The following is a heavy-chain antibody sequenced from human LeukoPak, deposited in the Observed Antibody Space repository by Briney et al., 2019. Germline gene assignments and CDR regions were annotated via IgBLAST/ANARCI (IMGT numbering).Heavy chain of an antibody. CDR1: GGSISSYY. Sequence: PSETLSLTCTVSGGSISSYYWSWIRQPPGKGLEWIGYIYYSGSTNYNPSLKSRVTISVDTSKNQFSLKLSSVTAADTAVYYCARVYGSSSSGIFDYWGQGTLVTVSS. J-gene: IGHJ4*02. V-gene: IGHV4-59*01. CDR3: ARVYGSSSSGIFDY. D-gene: IGHD6-6*01. CDR2: IYYSGST.